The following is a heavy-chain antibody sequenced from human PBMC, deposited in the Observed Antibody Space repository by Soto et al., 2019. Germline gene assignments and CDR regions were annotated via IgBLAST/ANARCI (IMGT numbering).Heavy chain of an antibody. J-gene: IGHJ5*02. CDR1: GFTFSSYA. Sequence: GGSLRLSCAASGFTFSSYAMSWVRQAPGKGLEWVSAISGSGGSTYYADSVKGRFTISRDNSKNTLYLQMNSLRAEDTAVYYCAKEGYDFWSGYLPFDPWGQGTLVTVSS. D-gene: IGHD3-3*01. CDR3: AKEGYDFWSGYLPFDP. V-gene: IGHV3-23*01. CDR2: ISGSGGST.